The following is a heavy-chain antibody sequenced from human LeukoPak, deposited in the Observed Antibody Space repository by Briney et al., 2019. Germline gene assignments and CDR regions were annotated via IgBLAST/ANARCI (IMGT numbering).Heavy chain of an antibody. D-gene: IGHD1-26*01. CDR3: AKDLDSFGDESGSLDY. V-gene: IGHV3-23*01. Sequence: GGSLRLSCAASGFTFSSYAMSWVRQAPGKGLEWVSAISGSGGSTYYADSAKGRFTISRDNSKNTLYLQMNSLRAEDTAVYYCAKDLDSFGDESGSLDYWGQGTLVTVSS. CDR2: ISGSGGST. CDR1: GFTFSSYA. J-gene: IGHJ4*02.